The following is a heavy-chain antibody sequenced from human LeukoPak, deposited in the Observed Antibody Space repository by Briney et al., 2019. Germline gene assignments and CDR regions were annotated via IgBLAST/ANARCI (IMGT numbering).Heavy chain of an antibody. CDR3: ARDADFGYSGSYYFDY. CDR2: ISHDGSNK. J-gene: IGHJ4*02. CDR1: GLTFKRYD. V-gene: IGHV3-30*04. D-gene: IGHD1-26*01. Sequence: GVSLRLSCAVSGLTFKRYDKHWARQAPGKALVWVAIISHDGSNKHCADSVKRRLTIYRHISKNTLYLQVHPQSAGHTPLYHCARDADFGYSGSYYFDYWGQGALVTVSS.